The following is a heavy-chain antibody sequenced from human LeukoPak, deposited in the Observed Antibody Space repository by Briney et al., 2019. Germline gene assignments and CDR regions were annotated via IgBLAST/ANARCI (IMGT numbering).Heavy chain of an antibody. Sequence: GGSLRLSRVASGFTFDDYGINWVRQAPGKGLEWVSGIRWKSGSIAYADSVKGRFTISRDNAKNSLYLQMNSLRVEDMALYYCAARRGAAAGTDYFDDWGQGTLVTVSS. CDR1: GFTFDDYG. V-gene: IGHV3-9*03. D-gene: IGHD6-13*01. CDR3: AARRGAAAGTDYFDD. CDR2: IRWKSGSI. J-gene: IGHJ4*02.